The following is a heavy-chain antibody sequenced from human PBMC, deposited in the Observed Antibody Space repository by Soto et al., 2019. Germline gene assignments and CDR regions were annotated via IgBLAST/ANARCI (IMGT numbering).Heavy chain of an antibody. J-gene: IGHJ4*02. D-gene: IGHD6-19*01. CDR1: GYSFTSYA. CDR2: INAGNGNT. CDR3: AGAVAVPADFDY. Sequence: ASVKVSCKASGYSFTSYAMHWVRQAPGQRLEWMGWINAGNGNTKYSQKFQGRVTITRDTSASTAYMELSSLRSEDSAVYYCAGAVAVPADFDYWGQGTLVTAPQ. V-gene: IGHV1-3*01.